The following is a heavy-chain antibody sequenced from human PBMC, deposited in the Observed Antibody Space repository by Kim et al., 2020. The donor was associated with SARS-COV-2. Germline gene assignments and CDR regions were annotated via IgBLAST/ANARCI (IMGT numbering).Heavy chain of an antibody. V-gene: IGHV1-24*01. CDR3: ATGYAIFGVGSIDY. CDR1: GYTLTELS. D-gene: IGHD3-3*01. J-gene: IGHJ4*02. Sequence: ASVKVSCKVSGYTLTELSMHWVRQAPGKGLEWMGGFDTEDGETIYAQKFQGRVTMTEDTSTDTAYMELSSLRSEDTAVYYCATGYAIFGVGSIDYWGQGTLVTVSS. CDR2: FDTEDGET.